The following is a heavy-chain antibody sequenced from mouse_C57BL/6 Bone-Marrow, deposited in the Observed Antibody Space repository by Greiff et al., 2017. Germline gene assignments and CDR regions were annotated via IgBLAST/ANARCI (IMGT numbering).Heavy chain of an antibody. D-gene: IGHD2-5*01. J-gene: IGHJ4*01. CDR2: IFPGSGST. V-gene: IGHV1-75*01. Sequence: VQLQQSGPELVKPGASVKISCKASGYTFTDYYINWVKQRPGQGLEWIGWIFPGSGSTYYNEKFKGKATLTVDKSSSTAYMLLSSLTSEDSAVYFCARKGAYYSNGDWYAMDYWGQGTSVTVSS. CDR1: GYTFTDYY. CDR3: ARKGAYYSNGDWYAMDY.